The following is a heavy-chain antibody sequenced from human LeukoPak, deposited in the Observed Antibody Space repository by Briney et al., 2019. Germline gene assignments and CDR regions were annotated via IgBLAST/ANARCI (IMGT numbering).Heavy chain of an antibody. CDR1: GFTVSSNY. D-gene: IGHD6-19*01. V-gene: IGHV3-53*01. J-gene: IGHJ4*02. CDR2: IYSGGST. Sequence: GGSLRLSCAASGFTVSSNYMSWVRQAPGKGLEWVSVIYSGGSTYYADSVKGRFTISRDNSKNTLYLQMNTLRAEDTAVYYCARGLRSSVYFDYWGQGTLVTVSS. CDR3: ARGLRSSVYFDY.